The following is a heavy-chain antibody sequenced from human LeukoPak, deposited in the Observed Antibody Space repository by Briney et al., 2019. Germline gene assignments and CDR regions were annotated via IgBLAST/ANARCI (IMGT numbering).Heavy chain of an antibody. CDR2: IYYSGST. Sequence: SETLSLTCTVSGGSISSSSYYWGWIRQPPGKGLEWIGSIYYSGSTYYNPSLRSRVTISVDTSKNQFSLKLSSVTAADTAVYYCARDRLGFDYWGQGTLVTVSS. D-gene: IGHD6-19*01. CDR1: GGSISSSSYY. J-gene: IGHJ4*02. V-gene: IGHV4-39*02. CDR3: ARDRLGFDY.